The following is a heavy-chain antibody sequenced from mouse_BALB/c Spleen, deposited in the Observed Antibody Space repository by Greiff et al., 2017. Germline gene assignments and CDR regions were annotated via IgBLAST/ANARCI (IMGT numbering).Heavy chain of an antibody. CDR1: GYTFTSYW. V-gene: IGHV1S127*01. Sequence: VQLQQSGPELVRPGASVKMSCKASGYTFTSYWMHWVKQRPGQGLEWIGMIDPSNSETRLNQKFKDKATLNVDKSSNTAYMQLSSLTSEDSAVYYCARYQYYGSSYGYFDVWGAGTTVTVSS. CDR2: IDPSNSET. D-gene: IGHD1-1*01. CDR3: ARYQYYGSSYGYFDV. J-gene: IGHJ1*01.